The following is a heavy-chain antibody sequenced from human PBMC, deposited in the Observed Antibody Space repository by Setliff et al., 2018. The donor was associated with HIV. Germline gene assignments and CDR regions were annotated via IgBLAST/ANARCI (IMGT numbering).Heavy chain of an antibody. D-gene: IGHD5-12*01. CDR2: MYHTGST. CDR1: GYSISSGCY. V-gene: IGHV4-38-2*01. CDR3: ARQPLYNDYDWRSYYFDY. Sequence: SETLSLTCAVSGYSISSGCYWGWIRQPPGKGLEWIGSMYHTGSTYYSPSLNSRFTISVDTSKNQFSLKLRSVTAADTAVYYCARQPLYNDYDWRSYYFDYWGQGSLVTVPS. J-gene: IGHJ4*02.